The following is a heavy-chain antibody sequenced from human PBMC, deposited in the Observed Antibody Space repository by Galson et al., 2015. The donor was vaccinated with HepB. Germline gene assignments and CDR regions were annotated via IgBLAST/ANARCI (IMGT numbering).Heavy chain of an antibody. D-gene: IGHD4-17*01. Sequence: SVKVSCRASGYIFTTYGMEWVRQAPGQGLEWMGWINTNTGNPTYAQGFTGRFVSSLDTSVITAYLQISSLKAEDTAVYYCVRDSGRGYDVDYGYWGQGTLVTVSS. J-gene: IGHJ4*02. V-gene: IGHV7-4-1*02. CDR1: GYIFTTYG. CDR2: INTNTGNP. CDR3: VRDSGRGYDVDYGY.